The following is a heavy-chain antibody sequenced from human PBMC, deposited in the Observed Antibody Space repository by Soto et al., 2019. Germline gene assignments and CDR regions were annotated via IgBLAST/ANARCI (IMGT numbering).Heavy chain of an antibody. J-gene: IGHJ5*02. CDR3: ARGSSIAVAGNWFAL. V-gene: IGHV1-2*04. D-gene: IGHD6-19*01. CDR2: INPNSGGT. CDR1: GYTFTGYY. Sequence: GAAVKVSCKASGYTFTGYYMHWVRQAPGQGLEWMGWINPNSGGTNYAQKFQGWVTMTRDTSISTAYMELSRLRSDDTAVYYCARGSSIAVAGNWFALCGQGTLV.